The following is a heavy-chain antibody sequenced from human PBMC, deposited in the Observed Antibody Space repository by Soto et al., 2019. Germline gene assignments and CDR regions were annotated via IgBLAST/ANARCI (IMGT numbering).Heavy chain of an antibody. CDR2: INQSGTT. CDR1: GGSFREYY. V-gene: IGHV4-34*01. CDR3: ARDIITVIGGEIYYYFGMDV. J-gene: IGHJ6*02. Sequence: NPSETLSLTCAVNGGSFREYYWSWLRQPPGKGLEWIGEINQSGTTHYNPSLKRRINISIDTSKNQFSLNLTSVTAADTATYYCARDIITVIGGEIYYYFGMDVWGQGTTVTSP. D-gene: IGHD3-10*01.